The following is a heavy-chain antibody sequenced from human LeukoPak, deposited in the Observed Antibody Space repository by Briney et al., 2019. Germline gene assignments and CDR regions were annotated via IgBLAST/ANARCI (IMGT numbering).Heavy chain of an antibody. Sequence: SETLSLTCSVSGYSISSGYYWSWIRKPAGKGLEWIGRIYTSGSTNYNPSLKSRVTISVDTSKNQFSLKLSSVTAADTAVYYCAREGDYYDTSGTLDYWGQGTLVTVSS. D-gene: IGHD3-22*01. J-gene: IGHJ4*02. V-gene: IGHV4-61*02. CDR2: IYTSGST. CDR3: AREGDYYDTSGTLDY. CDR1: GYSISSGYY.